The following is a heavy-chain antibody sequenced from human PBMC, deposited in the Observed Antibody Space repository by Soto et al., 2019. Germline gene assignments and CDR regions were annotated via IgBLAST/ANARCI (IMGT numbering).Heavy chain of an antibody. D-gene: IGHD3-9*01. Sequence: QVQLQESGPGLVKPSETLSLTCTVSGGSISSYYWSWIRQPPGKGLEWIGYIYYSGSTNYNPSLKSRVAISVDTSKNQFSQKLSSVTAADTAVYYCARGSPLRYFDWLGLDYYYYYYMDVWGEGTTVTVSS. CDR3: ARGSPLRYFDWLGLDYYYYYYMDV. J-gene: IGHJ6*03. V-gene: IGHV4-59*01. CDR1: GGSISSYY. CDR2: IYYSGST.